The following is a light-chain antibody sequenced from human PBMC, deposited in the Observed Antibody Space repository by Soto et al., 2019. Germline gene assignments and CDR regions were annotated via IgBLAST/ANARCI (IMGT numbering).Light chain of an antibody. CDR2: SND. V-gene: IGLV1-44*01. J-gene: IGLJ3*02. CDR1: KSNIGDNP. CDR3: ATWDDSLNGWV. Sequence: QSVLTQPPSASGTPGQRVIISCPGSKSNIGDNPVNWFQQFPGTAPKLLIFSNDERPSGVPERFSGSKSGASASLAISGLQSDDEADYSCATWDDSLNGWVFGGGTKLTVL.